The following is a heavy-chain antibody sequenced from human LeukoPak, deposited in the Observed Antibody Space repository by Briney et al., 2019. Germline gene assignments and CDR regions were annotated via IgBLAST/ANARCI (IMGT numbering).Heavy chain of an antibody. V-gene: IGHV3-73*01. CDR3: TGGSGWYSPDY. CDR1: GFTFSGSA. CDR2: IRSTTNNYAT. J-gene: IGHJ4*02. Sequence: PGGSLRLSCAASGFTFSGSAMHWVRQASGKGLEWVGLIRSTTNNYATAYAASVRGRFTISRDDSKDTAYLQMNSLKTEDTAVYYCTGGSGWYSPDYWGQGTLVTVSS. D-gene: IGHD6-19*01.